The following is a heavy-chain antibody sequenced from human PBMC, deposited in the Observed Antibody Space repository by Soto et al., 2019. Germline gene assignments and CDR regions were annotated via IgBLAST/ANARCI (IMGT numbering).Heavy chain of an antibody. Sequence: QVQLVQSGAEVKKPGASVKVSCKASGYTFTSYGISWVRQAPGQGLEWMGWISAYNGNTNYAQKLQGRVTMTADTSKSTAYMEVRSLRSDDTAVYYCAREVSTMAGNNWFDPWGQGTLVTVSS. CDR2: ISAYNGNT. D-gene: IGHD3-10*01. J-gene: IGHJ5*02. CDR3: AREVSTMAGNNWFDP. CDR1: GYTFTSYG. V-gene: IGHV1-18*01.